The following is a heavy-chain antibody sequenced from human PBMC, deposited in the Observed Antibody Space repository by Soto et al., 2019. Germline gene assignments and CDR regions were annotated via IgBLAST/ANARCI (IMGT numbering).Heavy chain of an antibody. CDR3: AKGRTYFDF. V-gene: IGHV3-23*01. Sequence: GESLRLSCAASGFPFSDYAMTLVRQAPGKGLEWVSDISDGDGDTHYADSVRGRFVISRDNSKNTLFLEMNSLRAEDAAVYYCAKGRTYFDFWGRGSLVTVSS. J-gene: IGHJ4*02. CDR1: GFPFSDYA. CDR2: ISDGDGDT.